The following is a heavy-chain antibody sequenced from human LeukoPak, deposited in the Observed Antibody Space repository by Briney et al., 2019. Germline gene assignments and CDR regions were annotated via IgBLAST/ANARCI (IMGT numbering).Heavy chain of an antibody. V-gene: IGHV1-69*01. Sequence: SVKVSCKASGGTFSSYAISWVRQAPGQGLEWMGGIIPIFGTANYAQKFQGRVTITADESTSTAYMELSSLRSEDTAVYYCEAYYYDSSGRTFDYWGQGTLVTVSP. CDR2: IIPIFGTA. CDR3: EAYYYDSSGRTFDY. J-gene: IGHJ4*02. CDR1: GGTFSSYA. D-gene: IGHD3-22*01.